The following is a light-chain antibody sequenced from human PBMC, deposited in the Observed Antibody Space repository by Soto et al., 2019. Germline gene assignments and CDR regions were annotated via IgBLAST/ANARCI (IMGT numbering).Light chain of an antibody. CDR2: AES. V-gene: IGKV1-39*01. CDR3: QQTYSPPPT. J-gene: IGKJ2*01. CDR1: QRIASY. Sequence: DIQMTQSPSSLSASVGDRVTITCRASQRIASYLNWYQQKPGKAPQLLIYAESSLGSGVPSRFSGDGSGTDFTLTSSSLQPEDFAIYYCQQTYSPPPTFGQGTKLELK.